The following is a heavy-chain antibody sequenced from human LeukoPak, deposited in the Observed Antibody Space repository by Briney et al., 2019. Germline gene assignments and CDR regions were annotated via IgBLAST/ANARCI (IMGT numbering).Heavy chain of an antibody. Sequence: ASVKVSCKASGYTFTSYGISWVRQAPGQGLEWMGWVSAYNGNTNYAQKLQGRVTMTTDTSTSTAYTELRSLRSDDTAVYYCARDSYVDIVVVPAAIDPWGQGTLVTVSS. CDR2: VSAYNGNT. CDR1: GYTFTSYG. D-gene: IGHD2-2*01. V-gene: IGHV1-18*01. CDR3: ARDSYVDIVVVPAAIDP. J-gene: IGHJ5*02.